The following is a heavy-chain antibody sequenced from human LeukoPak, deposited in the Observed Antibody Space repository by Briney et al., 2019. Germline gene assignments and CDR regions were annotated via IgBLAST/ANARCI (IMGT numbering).Heavy chain of an antibody. CDR1: GFTFSSHG. V-gene: IGHV3-33*01. Sequence: TGGSLRLSCAASGFTFSSHGMHWVRQAPGKGLEWVAVIWYDGSNKYYADSVKGRFTISRDNSKNTLYLQMNSLRAEDTAVYYCARASRDIVAYYGMDVWGKGTTVTVSS. D-gene: IGHD2-15*01. CDR3: ARASRDIVAYYGMDV. J-gene: IGHJ6*04. CDR2: IWYDGSNK.